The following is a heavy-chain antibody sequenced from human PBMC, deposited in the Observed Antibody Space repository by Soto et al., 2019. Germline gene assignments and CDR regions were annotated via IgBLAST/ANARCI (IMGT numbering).Heavy chain of an antibody. CDR3: ARARGSSGWYPRCYFDY. V-gene: IGHV4-34*01. CDR1: GGSFSGYY. Sequence: SETLSLTCAVYGGSFSGYYWSWIRQPPGKGLEWIGEINHSGSTNYNPSLKSRVTISVDTSKNQFSLKLSSVTAADTAVYYCARARGSSGWYPRCYFDYWGQGTLVTVSS. D-gene: IGHD6-19*01. J-gene: IGHJ4*02. CDR2: INHSGST.